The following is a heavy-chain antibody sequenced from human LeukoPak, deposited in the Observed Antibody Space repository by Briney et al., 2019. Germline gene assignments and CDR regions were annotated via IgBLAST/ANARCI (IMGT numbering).Heavy chain of an antibody. CDR1: GYTFTSYG. V-gene: IGHV1-18*01. CDR2: ISAYNGNT. J-gene: IGHJ4*02. CDR3: AREDYDYVWGSYRYYH. Sequence: ASVKVSCKASGYTFTSYGISWVRQAPGQGLEWMGWISAYNGNTNYAQKLQGRVTMATDTSTSTAYMELRSLRSDDTAVYYCAREDYDYVWGSYRYYHWGQGTLVTVSS. D-gene: IGHD3-16*02.